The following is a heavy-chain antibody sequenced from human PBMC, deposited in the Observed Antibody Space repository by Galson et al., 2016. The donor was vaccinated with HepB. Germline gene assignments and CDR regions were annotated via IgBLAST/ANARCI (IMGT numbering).Heavy chain of an antibody. Sequence: SLRLSCAASGFTFRTYSMSWVRQAPGKGLEWVSSTGTGTGYKYYADSVKGRFTISRDNSNSTLYLQMTSLRIEDTAVYYCARGRGSGYVKYWGQGTLVTVSS. J-gene: IGHJ4*02. CDR1: GFTFRTYS. CDR2: TGTGTGYK. CDR3: ARGRGSGYVKY. D-gene: IGHD5-12*01. V-gene: IGHV3-21*06.